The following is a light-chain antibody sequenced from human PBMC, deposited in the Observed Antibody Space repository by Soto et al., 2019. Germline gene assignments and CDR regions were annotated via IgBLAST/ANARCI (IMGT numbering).Light chain of an antibody. CDR1: QDISNF. Sequence: DIQMTQSPSSLSASVGDRVTITCQASQDISNFLNWYQQRPGKAPKLLIYDASNLQPGVPSRFSGSGSGTDFTFTISSLQPEDIATYYCQQYDILPLTFGGGTKXX. J-gene: IGKJ4*01. V-gene: IGKV1-33*01. CDR3: QQYDILPLT. CDR2: DAS.